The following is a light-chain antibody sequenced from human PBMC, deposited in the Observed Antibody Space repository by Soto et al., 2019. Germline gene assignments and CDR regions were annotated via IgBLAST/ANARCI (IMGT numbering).Light chain of an antibody. J-gene: IGLJ2*01. CDR2: EVT. Sequence: QSVLTQPASVSGSPGQSITISCNGTSSDIGSYDLLSWYQQLPGKAPKLMIYEVTKRPAGVSDRFSGSKSANTASLTISGLQVADEADYYCCSFATSGTIFGGGTQLTVL. CDR3: CSFATSGTI. CDR1: SSDIGSYDL. V-gene: IGLV2-23*02.